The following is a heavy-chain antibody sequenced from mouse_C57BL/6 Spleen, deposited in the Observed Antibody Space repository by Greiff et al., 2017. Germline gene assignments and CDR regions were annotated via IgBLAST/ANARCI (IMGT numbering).Heavy chain of an antibody. V-gene: IGHV14-4*01. Sequence: EVQLQQSGAELVRPGASVKLSCTASGFNIKDDYMHWVKQRPEQGLELIGWIDPENGDTEYASKFQGKATITADTSSNTAYLQLSSLTSEDTAVYYCTTYYGIYFDYWGQGTTLTVSS. CDR2: IDPENGDT. CDR1: GFNIKDDY. CDR3: TTYYGIYFDY. J-gene: IGHJ2*01. D-gene: IGHD1-2*01.